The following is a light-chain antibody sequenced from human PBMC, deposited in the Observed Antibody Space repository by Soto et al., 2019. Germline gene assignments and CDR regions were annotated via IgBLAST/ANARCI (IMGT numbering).Light chain of an antibody. V-gene: IGLV7-46*01. CDR3: VLSFGGARRV. J-gene: IGLJ2*01. CDR1: TGAVTNGHY. Sequence: QAVVTQEPSLTVSPGGTVTLTCASSTGAVTNGHYPYWFQQKPGQAPRTLIYDTSNKHSWTPARLSGSLLGGRPVLTLAGAQPEDEADYFCVLSFGGARRVFGGGTKLTVL. CDR2: DTS.